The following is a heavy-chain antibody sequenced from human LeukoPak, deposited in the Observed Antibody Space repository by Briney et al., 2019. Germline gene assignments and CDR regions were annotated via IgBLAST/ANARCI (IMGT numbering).Heavy chain of an antibody. CDR2: ITWNSVLV. CDR3: ARGTWYQT. Sequence: SLRLSRASSLFSFYHYSMHWGRRAPGTGLEWVAGITWNSVLVGYGDSVNGRFTISRAYAWNSLYLQMNSLISEDPAVYYFARGTWYQTWGQATLVTVSS. D-gene: IGHD6-13*01. J-gene: IGHJ5*02. V-gene: IGHV3-9*01. CDR1: LFSFYHYS.